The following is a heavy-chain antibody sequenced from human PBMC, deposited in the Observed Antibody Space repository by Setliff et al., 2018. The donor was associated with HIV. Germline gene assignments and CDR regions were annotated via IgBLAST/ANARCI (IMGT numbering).Heavy chain of an antibody. CDR1: GGSITSGNYF. V-gene: IGHV4-61*09. Sequence: PSETLSLTCTASGGSITSGNYFWTWIRQPAGKGLEWIGHIYTDGSTNYNPSFRSRVTISVDSSKNQFSLKLSSVTAADTAVYYCARDARWLQFPYFDYWGQGTLVTVSS. CDR2: IYTDGST. J-gene: IGHJ4*01. D-gene: IGHD5-12*01. CDR3: ARDARWLQFPYFDY.